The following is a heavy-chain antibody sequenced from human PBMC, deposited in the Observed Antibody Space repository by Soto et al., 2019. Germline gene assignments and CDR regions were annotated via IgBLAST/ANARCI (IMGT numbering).Heavy chain of an antibody. D-gene: IGHD2-2*02. V-gene: IGHV1-2*02. J-gene: IGHJ6*02. CDR2: ISPNSGGT. Sequence: ASVKVSCKASGYTFTGYYMHWVRQAPGQGLEWMGWISPNSGGTNYAQKFQGRVTMTRDTSISTAYMELSRLRSDDTAVYYCARVRRGYCSSTSCYKGTDYYYYYGMDVWGQGTTVTVSS. CDR3: ARVRRGYCSSTSCYKGTDYYYYYGMDV. CDR1: GYTFTGYY.